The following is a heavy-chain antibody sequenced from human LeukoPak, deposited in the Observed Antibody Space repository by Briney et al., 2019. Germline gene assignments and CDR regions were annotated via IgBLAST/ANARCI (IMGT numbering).Heavy chain of an antibody. CDR1: GFTFSSYA. J-gene: IGHJ4*02. Sequence: GGSLRLSCAASGFTFSSYAMSWVRQAPGKGLEWVSTLSGGGDSAYYADSVKGRFTISRDNSMNTLYLQMDSLRAEDTAVYYCAKDTSWDWGQGTLVTVSS. V-gene: IGHV3-23*01. CDR2: LSGGGDSA. CDR3: AKDTSWD.